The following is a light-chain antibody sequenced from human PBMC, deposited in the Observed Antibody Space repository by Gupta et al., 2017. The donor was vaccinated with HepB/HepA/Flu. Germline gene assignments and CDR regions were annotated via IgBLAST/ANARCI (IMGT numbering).Light chain of an antibody. Sequence: QSALTQPPSASGSPRQSVTISCPGTSSDVGGYNYVSWYQQHPGKAPKLLIYEVSKRPSGVPDRFSGSKSGNTASLTVSGLQAEDEANYYCSSYAGNNNYVFGTGTEVTVL. V-gene: IGLV2-8*01. CDR3: SSYAGNNNYV. J-gene: IGLJ1*01. CDR2: EVS. CDR1: SSDVGGYNY.